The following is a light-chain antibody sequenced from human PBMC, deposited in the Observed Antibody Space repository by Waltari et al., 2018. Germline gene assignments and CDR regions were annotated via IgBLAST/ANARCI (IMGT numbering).Light chain of an antibody. CDR2: FAS. V-gene: IGKV1-39*01. CDR3: QQSFTTPLFT. Sequence: DIQMTQSPSSLSASVGDRGTITCRARQHNNNNLNWYQQEPRKAPKLLIYFASILQSGVPSRFSGSGSGTDFTLTISSLQPEDFATYYCQQSFTTPLFTFGPGTKVDIK. J-gene: IGKJ3*01. CDR1: QHNNNN.